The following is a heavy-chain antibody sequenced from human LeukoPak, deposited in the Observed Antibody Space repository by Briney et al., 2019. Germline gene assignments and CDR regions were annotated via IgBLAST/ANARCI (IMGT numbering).Heavy chain of an antibody. Sequence: SETLSLTCTVSGGSISSYYWSWIRQPPGKGLEWIGYIYYSGSTNYNPSLESRVTISVDTSKNQFSLKLSSVTAADTAVYYCAGEDMGKVDYWGQGTLVTVSS. CDR1: GGSISSYY. CDR3: AGEDMGKVDY. D-gene: IGHD2-15*01. J-gene: IGHJ4*02. V-gene: IGHV4-59*01. CDR2: IYYSGST.